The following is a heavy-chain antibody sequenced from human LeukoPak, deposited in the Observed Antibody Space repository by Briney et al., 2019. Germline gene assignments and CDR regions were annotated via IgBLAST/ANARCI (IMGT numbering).Heavy chain of an antibody. J-gene: IGHJ4*02. D-gene: IGHD2-15*01. CDR1: GYTFTSYG. CDR2: ISAYNGNT. Sequence: ASVKVSCKASGYTFTSYGISWVRQAPGQGLEWMGWISAYNGNTNYAQKLQGRVTMTTDTSTSTAYMELRSLRSEDTAVYYCARDASFEYCSGGSCYQHFDYWGQGTLVTVSS. CDR3: ARDASFEYCSGGSCYQHFDY. V-gene: IGHV1-18*01.